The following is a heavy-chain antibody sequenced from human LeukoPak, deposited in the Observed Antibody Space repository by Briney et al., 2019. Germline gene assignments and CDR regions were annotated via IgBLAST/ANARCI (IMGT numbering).Heavy chain of an antibody. CDR3: ARDLGGDYDY. CDR2: IHYSGTT. D-gene: IGHD4-17*01. J-gene: IGHJ4*02. V-gene: IGHV4-31*03. Sequence: PSETLSLTCTVSGGSISSGGYSWSWIRQHPGKGLEWIGYIHYSGTTYYNPSLESRVTMSVDTSKNQFSLKLSSVTAADTAVYYCARDLGGDYDYWGQGTLVTVSS. CDR1: GGSISSGGYS.